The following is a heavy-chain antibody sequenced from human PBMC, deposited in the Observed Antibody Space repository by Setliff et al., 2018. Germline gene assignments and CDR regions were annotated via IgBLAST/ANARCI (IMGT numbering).Heavy chain of an antibody. Sequence: SETLSLTCAVYGGSLSGYYWTWIRQSPGKGLEWIGEVHHAGSTSYNPSLKSRVTISADSSKRQFSLNLTSVTAADTAVYYCAREGGYCSGGRCQSFYYMDVWGKGTTVTVSS. CDR2: VHHAGST. CDR1: GGSLSGYY. J-gene: IGHJ6*03. V-gene: IGHV4-34*01. CDR3: AREGGYCSGGRCQSFYYMDV. D-gene: IGHD2-15*01.